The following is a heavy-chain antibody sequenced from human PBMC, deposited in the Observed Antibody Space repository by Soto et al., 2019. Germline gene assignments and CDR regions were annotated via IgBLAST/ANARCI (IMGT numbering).Heavy chain of an antibody. CDR1: GFTFGDYA. D-gene: IGHD3-3*01. CDR3: TSFGVVITTYYYYGMDV. CDR2: IRSKAYGGTT. V-gene: IGHV3-49*04. Sequence: SLRLSCTASGFTFGDYAMSWVRQAPGKGLEGVGFIRSKAYGGTTEYAASVKGRFTISRDDSKSIAYLQMNSLKTEDTAVYYCTSFGVVITTYYYYGMDVWGQGTTVTVSS. J-gene: IGHJ6*02.